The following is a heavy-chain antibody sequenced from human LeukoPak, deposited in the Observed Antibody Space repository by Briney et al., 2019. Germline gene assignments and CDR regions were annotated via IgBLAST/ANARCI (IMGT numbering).Heavy chain of an antibody. CDR2: IYHSGST. CDR3: ARGGGGLRYFDWTYYFDY. CDR1: GYSISSGYY. J-gene: IGHJ4*02. Sequence: SETLSLTCTVSGYSISSGYYWGWIRQSPGKGLEWIGSIYHSGSTYYNPSLKSRVTMSVDTSKNHFSLRLSSVTAADTAVYYCARGGGGLRYFDWTYYFDYWGQGTLVTVSS. D-gene: IGHD3-9*01. V-gene: IGHV4-38-2*02.